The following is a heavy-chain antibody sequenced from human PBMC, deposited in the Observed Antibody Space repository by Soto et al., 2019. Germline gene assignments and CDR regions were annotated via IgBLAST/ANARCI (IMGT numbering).Heavy chain of an antibody. CDR3: AKVHSSGNYHNFPDY. D-gene: IGHD3-10*01. CDR1: GFTFSSYA. CDR2: IIANGGTT. V-gene: IGHV3-23*01. J-gene: IGHJ4*02. Sequence: PGGSLRLSCAASGFTFSSYAINWVRQAPGKGLGWVSRIIANGGTTYYADSAKGRFTISRDNSKNTLFLQMNSLRAEDTAVCYCAKVHSSGNYHNFPDYWGQGTLVTVSS.